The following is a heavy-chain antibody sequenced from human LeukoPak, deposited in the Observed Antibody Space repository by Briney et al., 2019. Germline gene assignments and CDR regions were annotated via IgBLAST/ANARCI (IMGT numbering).Heavy chain of an antibody. CDR3: PKDRAPPYSNYFLDY. V-gene: IGHV3-23*01. CDR1: GFSFSNFA. J-gene: IGHJ4*02. Sequence: GGSLRLSCVTPGFSFSNFAMTWVRQAPGKGLEWVSTILDTGLGTYYGDSVKGRFTISRDSSKNTLYLQMHRLSAEDTALYHSPKDRAPPYSNYFLDYWAREPLVTASP. D-gene: IGHD4-11*01. CDR2: ILDTGLGT.